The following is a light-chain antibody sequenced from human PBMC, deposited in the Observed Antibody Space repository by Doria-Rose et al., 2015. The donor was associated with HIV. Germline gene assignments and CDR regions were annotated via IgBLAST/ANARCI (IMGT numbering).Light chain of an antibody. J-gene: IGKJ1*01. CDR2: DGS. CDR3: HQYGTSWT. CDR1: QSFSSTY. V-gene: IGKV3-20*01. Sequence: TQSPGTLSLSPGERATLFCSASQSFSSTYLAWYQQKPGQAPSLLIYDGSTRATGIPDRFSASGSGTDFTLTINRLQPEDFALYYCHQYGTSWTFGQGTKVEI.